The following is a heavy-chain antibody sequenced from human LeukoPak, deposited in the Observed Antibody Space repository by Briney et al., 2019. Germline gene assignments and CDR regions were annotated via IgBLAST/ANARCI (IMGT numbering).Heavy chain of an antibody. CDR2: INWNGGST. Sequence: GGSXRLSCAASGFTFDDYGMSWVRQAPGKXXXWVSGINWNGGSTGYADSVKGRFTISRDNAKNSLYLQMNSLRAEDTALYHCARYSSSSGEFDYWGQGTLVTVSS. V-gene: IGHV3-20*01. D-gene: IGHD6-6*01. CDR1: GFTFDDYG. CDR3: ARYSSSSGEFDY. J-gene: IGHJ4*02.